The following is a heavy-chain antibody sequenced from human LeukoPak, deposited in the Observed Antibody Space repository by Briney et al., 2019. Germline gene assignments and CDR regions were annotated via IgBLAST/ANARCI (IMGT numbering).Heavy chain of an antibody. J-gene: IGHJ4*02. D-gene: IGHD6-13*01. CDR1: GFTFCSSA. CDR3: AKGSLGSWYYFDY. V-gene: IGHV3-23*01. CDR2: FSRSGPDT. Sequence: PGGSLRLSCAASGFTFCSSAMSWVRQAPGKGPEGVSTFSRSGPDTYYADSVKGRFTIFRDNSKNTLYLQMNSLRAEDTAVYYCAKGSLGSWYYFDYWGQGTLVTVSS.